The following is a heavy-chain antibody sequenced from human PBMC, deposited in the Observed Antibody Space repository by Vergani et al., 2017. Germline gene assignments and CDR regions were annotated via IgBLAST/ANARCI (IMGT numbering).Heavy chain of an antibody. CDR3: ASDTHSGQRADR. D-gene: IGHD6-19*01. CDR2: INHSGRT. Sequence: QVQLQQWGAGLLKPSETLSLTCAVYGGSFSGYYWSWVRQPPGKGLEWIGEINHSGRTNYNPSLQSRVTISVDTSKNQFSLKLRSVSAADTAVYYCASDTHSGQRADRWGQGILVTVTS. J-gene: IGHJ5*02. CDR1: GGSFSGYY. V-gene: IGHV4-34*01.